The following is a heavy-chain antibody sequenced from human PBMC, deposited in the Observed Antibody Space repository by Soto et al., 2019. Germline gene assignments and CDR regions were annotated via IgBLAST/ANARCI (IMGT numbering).Heavy chain of an antibody. CDR2: ISSNSNYI. V-gene: IGHV3-21*01. CDR3: ERDWGDYKSFDAFDI. D-gene: IGHD4-17*01. CDR1: GFTFSSYS. Sequence: GGSLRLSCASSGFTFSSYSMNWVRQAPGKGLEWVSSISSNSNYIYNADSVKGRFTISRDNARNSLFLQMHSLRTEDTAVYYCERDWGDYKSFDAFDIWGQGTMVTVSS. J-gene: IGHJ3*02.